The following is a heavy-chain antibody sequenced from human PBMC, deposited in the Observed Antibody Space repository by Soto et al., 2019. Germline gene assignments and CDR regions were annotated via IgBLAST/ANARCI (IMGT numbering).Heavy chain of an antibody. D-gene: IGHD1-26*01. CDR1: GFTFSSYA. J-gene: IGHJ4*02. Sequence: GGSLRLSCAASGFTFSSYAMHWVRQAPGKGLEWVAVISYDGSNKYYADSVKGRFTISRDNSKNTLYLQMNSLRAEDTAVYYCARDRGYWGQGTLVTVSS. CDR2: ISYDGSNK. V-gene: IGHV3-30-3*01. CDR3: ARDRGY.